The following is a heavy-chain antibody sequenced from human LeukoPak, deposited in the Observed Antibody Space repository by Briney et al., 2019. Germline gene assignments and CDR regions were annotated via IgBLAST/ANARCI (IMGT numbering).Heavy chain of an antibody. CDR1: GFTFDDCA. Sequence: GGSLRLSCVASGFTFDDCAMNWVRQAPGKGLEWVSLITWDGIVTYYTDSVEGRFTISRDNSKNSLYLQMDSLRAEDTAIYYCAKDTKAGYSGFGIFDYWGQGALVTVSS. V-gene: IGHV3-43D*03. CDR2: ITWDGIVT. D-gene: IGHD5-12*01. CDR3: AKDTKAGYSGFGIFDY. J-gene: IGHJ4*02.